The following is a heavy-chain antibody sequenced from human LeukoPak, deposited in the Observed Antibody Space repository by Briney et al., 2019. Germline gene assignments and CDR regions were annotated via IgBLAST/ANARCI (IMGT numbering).Heavy chain of an antibody. V-gene: IGHV3-23*01. CDR3: AKSRVATPTPFDY. D-gene: IGHD5-12*01. J-gene: IGHJ4*02. CDR1: GFTFSSYA. Sequence: GGSLRLSCAASGFTFSSYAMSWVRQAPGKGLEWVSAISGSGGSTYYADSVKGRFTISRDNSKNTLYLQMSSLRAEDTAVYYCAKSRVATPTPFDYWGQGTLVTVSS. CDR2: ISGSGGST.